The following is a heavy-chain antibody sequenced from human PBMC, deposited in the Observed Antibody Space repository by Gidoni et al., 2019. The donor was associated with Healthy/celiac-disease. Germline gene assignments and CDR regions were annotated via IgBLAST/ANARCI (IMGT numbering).Heavy chain of an antibody. V-gene: IGHV3-53*02. CDR3: ARANGGNSGSYPDAFDI. J-gene: IGHJ3*02. D-gene: IGHD1-26*01. Sequence: EVQLAETGGGLTPPGGSLRPPCASSRFTASSNYMSWVRAAPGMGLEWVSVSYSGGSTYDADSVKGRFTISRDNSKNTLYLQMNSLRAEDTAVDYCARANGGNSGSYPDAFDIWGQGTMVTVSS. CDR2: SYSGGST. CDR1: RFTASSNY.